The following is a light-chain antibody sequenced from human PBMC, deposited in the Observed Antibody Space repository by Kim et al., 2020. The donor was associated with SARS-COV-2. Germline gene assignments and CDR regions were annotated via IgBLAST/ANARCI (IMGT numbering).Light chain of an antibody. CDR3: QVWDSVTV. CDR1: NIGNKY. V-gene: IGLV3-9*01. Sequence: VAVARCQTARITCGGNNIGNKYIHWYQQKPGQAPVLVIYRDTNRPSGIPERFSGSNSGNTATLTISGAQAGDEADYYCQVWDSVTVFGGGTQLTVL. J-gene: IGLJ3*02. CDR2: RDT.